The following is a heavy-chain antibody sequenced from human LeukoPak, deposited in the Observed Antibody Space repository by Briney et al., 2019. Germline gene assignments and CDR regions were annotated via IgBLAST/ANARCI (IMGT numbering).Heavy chain of an antibody. V-gene: IGHV3-48*01. CDR2: ISSSSSTN. J-gene: IGHJ4*02. Sequence: AWGSLRLSCAASGFTFSNYDMNWVRQAPGKGLEWVSYISSSSSTNYYADSVKGRFTISRDNAKSSLYLQMNSLRVEDTAVYSCARVANWGFHDHWGQGTLVTVSS. CDR1: GFTFSNYD. D-gene: IGHD7-27*01. CDR3: ARVANWGFHDH.